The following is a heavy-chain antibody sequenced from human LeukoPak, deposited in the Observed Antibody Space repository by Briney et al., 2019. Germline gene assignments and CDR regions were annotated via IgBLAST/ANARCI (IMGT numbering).Heavy chain of an antibody. J-gene: IGHJ4*02. D-gene: IGHD2-2*01. CDR1: GGTFSSYA. CDR3: ARNPIPRYCSSTSCYWTDY. V-gene: IGHV1-69*04. Sequence: ASVKVSCKASGGTFSSYAISWVRQAPGQGLEWMGRIIPILGIANYAQKFQGRVTITADKSTSTAYVELSSLRSEDTAVYYCARNPIPRYCSSTSCYWTDYWGQGTLVTVSS. CDR2: IIPILGIA.